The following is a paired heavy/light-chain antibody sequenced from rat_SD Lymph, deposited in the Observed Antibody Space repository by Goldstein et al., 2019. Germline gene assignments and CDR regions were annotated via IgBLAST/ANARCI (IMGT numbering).Light chain of an antibody. CDR1: ESVRSS. J-gene: IGKJ1*01. Sequence: DIVLTQSPALAVSLGQRATISCRASESVRSSMHWYQQKSGQQPKLLIYGASNLASGVPARFSGSGSGTDFTFTIDPVEADDIATYYCQQSRNDPWTFGGGTKLELK. CDR3: QQSRNDPWT. V-gene: IGKV3S5*01. CDR2: GAS.
Heavy chain of an antibody. Sequence: EVQLVESGGGLVQPGRSMKLSCAASGFTFSNYGMAWVRQAPTKGLEWVATISYDGSSTYYRDSVKGRFTISRDNAKSTLYLQMNSLRSEDTATYYCTRVDGYNYPLGYWGQGVMVTVSS. D-gene: IGHD1-4*01. CDR3: TRVDGYNYPLGY. J-gene: IGHJ2*01. CDR1: GFTFSNYG. CDR2: ISYDGSST. V-gene: IGHV5-29*01.